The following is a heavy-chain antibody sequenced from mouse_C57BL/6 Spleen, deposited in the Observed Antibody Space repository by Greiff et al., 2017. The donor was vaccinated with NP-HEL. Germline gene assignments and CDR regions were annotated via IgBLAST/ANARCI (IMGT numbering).Heavy chain of an antibody. D-gene: IGHD2-4*01. CDR1: GFTFSGYG. J-gene: IGHJ1*03. CDR3: AIKDYDYWYFDV. V-gene: IGHV5-17*01. CDR2: ISSGSSTI. Sequence: EVHLVESGGGLVKPGGSLKLSCAASGFTFSGYGMHWVRQAPEKGLEWVAYISSGSSTIYYADTVKGRFTISRDNAKNTLFLQMTSLRSEDTAMYYCAIKDYDYWYFDVWGTGTTVTVSS.